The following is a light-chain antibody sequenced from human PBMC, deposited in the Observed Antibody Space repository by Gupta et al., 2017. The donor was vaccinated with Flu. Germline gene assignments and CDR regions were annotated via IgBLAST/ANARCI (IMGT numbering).Light chain of an antibody. Sequence: QSALPQPRSVSGPPGQSVTISCPGSSSAVGGYNFVFWYQQPPGKAPKLMIYYVTKRPSGVPDRFSGSKSGNAASLTISGLQAEDEADYYGCSYAGSYTWVFGGGTKLTVL. CDR3: CSYAGSYTWV. CDR1: SSAVGGYNF. V-gene: IGLV2-11*01. CDR2: YVT. J-gene: IGLJ3*02.